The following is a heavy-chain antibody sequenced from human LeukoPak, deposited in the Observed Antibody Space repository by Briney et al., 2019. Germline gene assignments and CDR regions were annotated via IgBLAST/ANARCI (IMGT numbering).Heavy chain of an antibody. Sequence: GGSLRLSCAASGFTFSSYGMHWVRQAPGKGLEWVAVISYDGSNKYYAESVKGRFTISRENSKNTLYLQMNSLRAEDTAVYRCAKDAIPAPGLYWFDPWGQGTLVTVSS. D-gene: IGHD6-13*01. CDR2: ISYDGSNK. V-gene: IGHV3-30*18. CDR1: GFTFSSYG. J-gene: IGHJ5*02. CDR3: AKDAIPAPGLYWFDP.